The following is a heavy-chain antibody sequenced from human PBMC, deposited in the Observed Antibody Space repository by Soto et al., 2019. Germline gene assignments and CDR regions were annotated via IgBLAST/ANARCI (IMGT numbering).Heavy chain of an antibody. Sequence: EVQLLESGGGLVQPGGSLRLSCAASGFTFNNYAMKWVRQAPVKGLEWVSAISGSGGNTYYADSVKGRFTISRDKSKNTLSLQMDSLRADDTAVYYCARGRYYGSGRDYFDYWGQGTLVTVSS. CDR1: GFTFNNYA. CDR2: ISGSGGNT. D-gene: IGHD3-10*01. CDR3: ARGRYYGSGRDYFDY. V-gene: IGHV3-23*01. J-gene: IGHJ4*02.